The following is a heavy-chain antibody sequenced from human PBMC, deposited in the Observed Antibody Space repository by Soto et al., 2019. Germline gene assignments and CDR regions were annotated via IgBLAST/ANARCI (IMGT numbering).Heavy chain of an antibody. Sequence: PGGSLRLSCASSGFTFSGSAMHWVRQASGKGLEWVGRIRSKANSYATAYAASVKGRFTISRDDSKNTAYLQMNSLKTEDTAVYYCTRLSLQRGVFDPWGQGTLVTVSS. J-gene: IGHJ5*02. D-gene: IGHD1-1*01. CDR3: TRLSLQRGVFDP. CDR2: IRSKANSYAT. CDR1: GFTFSGSA. V-gene: IGHV3-73*01.